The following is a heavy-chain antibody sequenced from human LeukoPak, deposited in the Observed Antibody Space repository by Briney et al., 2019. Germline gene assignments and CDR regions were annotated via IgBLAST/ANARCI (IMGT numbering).Heavy chain of an antibody. CDR3: ARDREYSKSWSFDY. V-gene: IGHV4-4*02. J-gene: IGHJ4*02. CDR2: IYHGGNT. D-gene: IGHD6-13*01. CDR1: GDSISSKNW. Sequence: SGTLSLTCAVSGDSISSKNWWSWVRQPPGKGLEWIGEIYHGGNTNYNPSLKSRVTISVDKSKNQFSLILSSVTAADTAVYYCARDREYSKSWSFDYWGQGTLVTVSS.